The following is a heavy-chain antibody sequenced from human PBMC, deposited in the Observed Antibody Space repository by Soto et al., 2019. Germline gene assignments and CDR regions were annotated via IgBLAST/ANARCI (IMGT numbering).Heavy chain of an antibody. V-gene: IGHV3-33*01. CDR2: IWYDGSNK. CDR3: ARDHAYCSGGSCYSNYYGMDV. J-gene: IGHJ6*02. Sequence: LRLSCAASGFTFSSYGMHWVRQAPGKGLEWVAVIWYDGSNKYYADSVKGRFTISRDNSKNTLYLQMNSLRAEDTAVYYCARDHAYCSGGSCYSNYYGMDVWGQGTTVTVSS. D-gene: IGHD2-15*01. CDR1: GFTFSSYG.